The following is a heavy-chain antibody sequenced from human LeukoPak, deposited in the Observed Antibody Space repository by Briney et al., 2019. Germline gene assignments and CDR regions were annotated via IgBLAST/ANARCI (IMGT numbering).Heavy chain of an antibody. CDR1: GFTVSSNY. CDR3: ARGAISSWYED. J-gene: IGHJ4*02. V-gene: IGHV3-66*01. CDR2: LYSGGSI. D-gene: IGHD6-13*01. Sequence: GGSLRLSCAGSGFTVSSNYMSWVRQALGKGLEWVSVLYSGGSIFYADSVKGRFTISRDISKNMLLLQMNSLRADDTAVYYCARGAISSWYEDWGQGTLVTVSS.